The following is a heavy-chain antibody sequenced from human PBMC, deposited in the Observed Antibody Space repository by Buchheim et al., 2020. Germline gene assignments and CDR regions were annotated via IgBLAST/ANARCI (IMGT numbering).Heavy chain of an antibody. J-gene: IGHJ5*02. CDR1: GYTFTSYY. CDR2: INPSGGST. V-gene: IGHV1-46*01. Sequence: QVQLVQSGAEVKKPGASVKVSCKASGYTFTSYYMHWVRQAPGQGLEWMGIINPSGGSTSYAQKFQGRVTMTRDPSTSTVYMELSSLRSEDTAVYYCARGTSITIIGVVTDNWFDPWGQGTL. CDR3: ARGTSITIIGVVTDNWFDP. D-gene: IGHD3-3*01.